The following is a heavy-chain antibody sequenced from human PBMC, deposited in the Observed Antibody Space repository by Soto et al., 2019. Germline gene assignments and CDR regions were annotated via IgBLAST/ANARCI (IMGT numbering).Heavy chain of an antibody. J-gene: IGHJ6*02. CDR3: AKDSGQAWEPLYYYYGMDV. D-gene: IGHD1-26*01. CDR2: ISYDGSNK. CDR1: GFTFSSYG. Sequence: GGSLRLSCAASGFTFSSYGMHWVRQAPGKGLEWVAVISYDGSNKYYADSVKGRFTISRDNSKNTLYLQMNSLRAEDTAVYYCAKDSGQAWEPLYYYYGMDVWGQGTTVTVSS. V-gene: IGHV3-30*18.